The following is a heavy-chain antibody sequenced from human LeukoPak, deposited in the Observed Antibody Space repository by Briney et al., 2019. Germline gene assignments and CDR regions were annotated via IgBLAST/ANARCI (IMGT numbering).Heavy chain of an antibody. Sequence: PGGSLRLSCAASGFTFDDYAMHWVRQAPGKGLEWVSGISWNSGSIGYADSVKGRFTISRDNAKNSLYLQMNSLRAEDTALYYCAKAARVGVPYYFDYWGQGTLLTVSS. CDR1: GFTFDDYA. V-gene: IGHV3-9*01. CDR2: ISWNSGSI. CDR3: AKAARVGVPYYFDY. J-gene: IGHJ4*02. D-gene: IGHD1-26*01.